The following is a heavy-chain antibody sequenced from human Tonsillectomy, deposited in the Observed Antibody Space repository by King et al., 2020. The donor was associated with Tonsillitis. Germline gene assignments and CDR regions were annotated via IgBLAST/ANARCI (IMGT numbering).Heavy chain of an antibody. D-gene: IGHD3-3*01. Sequence: QVTLKESGPALVKPTQTLTLTCTFSGFSLSTSAMCVCWIRQPPGKALQWLAVIHWDDNKYYSASLRTRLTISKDTSKNQVVLTMTNMHPVDTATYYCARTLPYYDFWSGYYFDYWGQGTLVTVSS. J-gene: IGHJ4*02. CDR3: ARTLPYYDFWSGYYFDY. V-gene: IGHV2-70*01. CDR2: IHWDDNK. CDR1: GFSLSTSAMC.